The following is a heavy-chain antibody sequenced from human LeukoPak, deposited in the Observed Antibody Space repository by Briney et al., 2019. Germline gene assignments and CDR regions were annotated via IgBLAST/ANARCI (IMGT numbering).Heavy chain of an antibody. CDR3: ARLVDSSGYY. D-gene: IGHD3-22*01. J-gene: IGHJ4*02. CDR1: GGSFSGYY. Sequence: SETLSFTCAVYGGSFSGYYWSWIRQPPGKGLEWIGEINHSGSTNYNPSLKSRVTISVDTSKNQFSLKLSSVTAADTAVYYCARLVDSSGYYWGQGTLVTVSS. V-gene: IGHV4-34*01. CDR2: INHSGST.